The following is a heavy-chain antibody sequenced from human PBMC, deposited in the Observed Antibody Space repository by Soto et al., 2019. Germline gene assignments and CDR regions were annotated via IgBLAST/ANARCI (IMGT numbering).Heavy chain of an antibody. D-gene: IGHD2-8*02. J-gene: IGHJ4*02. CDR3: ARGMTPPGAPAWHYFDS. V-gene: IGHV4-4*07. Sequence: TLSLTCTFSGASITGSSYWSWIRQPAGKGLEWIGRFSLSGTTSYNPSLRSRVTMSADVSKNQFSLRLTSVTAAGTALYYCARGMTPPGAPAWHYFDSWGQGTLVTVSS. CDR2: FSLSGTT. CDR1: GASITGSSY.